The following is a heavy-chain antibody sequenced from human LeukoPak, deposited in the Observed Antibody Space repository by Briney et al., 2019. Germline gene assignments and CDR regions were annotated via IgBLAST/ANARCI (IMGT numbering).Heavy chain of an antibody. J-gene: IGHJ3*02. Sequence: GGSLRLSCAASGFTFSSYAMSWVRQAPGKGLEWVSAISGSGGSTYYADSVKGRFTISRDDSKNTLYRQMNSLRAEDTAVYYCAKDMVAASLPGSAFDIWGQGTMVTVSS. CDR3: AKDMVAASLPGSAFDI. CDR2: ISGSGGST. D-gene: IGHD6-13*01. CDR1: GFTFSSYA. V-gene: IGHV3-23*01.